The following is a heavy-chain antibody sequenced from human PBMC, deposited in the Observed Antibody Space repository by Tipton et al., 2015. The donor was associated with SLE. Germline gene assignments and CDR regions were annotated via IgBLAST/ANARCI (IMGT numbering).Heavy chain of an antibody. Sequence: LSLTCAVYGGSFSGYYWSWVRQAPGKGLEWVSGISWNSGSIGYADSVKGRFTISRDNAKNSLYLQMNSLRAEDTALYYCAKDILLVVAGSFDALDIWGLGTLVTVSS. CDR3: AKDILLVVAGSFDALDI. J-gene: IGHJ3*02. CDR2: ISWNSGSI. V-gene: IGHV3-9*01. CDR1: GGSFSGYY. D-gene: IGHD6-19*01.